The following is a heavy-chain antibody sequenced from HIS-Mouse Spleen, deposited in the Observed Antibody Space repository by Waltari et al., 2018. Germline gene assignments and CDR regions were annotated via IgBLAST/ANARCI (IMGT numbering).Heavy chain of an antibody. CDR3: ARSLTGTDAFDI. CDR2: IYSGGST. J-gene: IGHJ3*02. CDR1: VFTVSSNY. Sequence: EVQLVESGGGLIQPGGSLSLSCAASVFTVSSNYISWVRQAPGKGLEWVSVIYSGGSTYYADSVKGRFTISRDNSKNTLYLQMNSLRAEDTAVYYCARSLTGTDAFDIWGQGTMVTVSS. V-gene: IGHV3-53*01. D-gene: IGHD1-20*01.